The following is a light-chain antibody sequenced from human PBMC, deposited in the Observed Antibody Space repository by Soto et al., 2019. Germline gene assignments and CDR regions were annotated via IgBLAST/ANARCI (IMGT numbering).Light chain of an antibody. CDR1: QSVLSSSNNKNY. Sequence: DIVMTQSPDSLAVSLGERATINCKSSQSVLSSSNNKNYLAWYQQKLGQPPKLLIYWASSRESGVPDRFSGSGSGTDFTLTISSLQAEDVAVYYCQQYRRAPRTFGQGTKVEIK. V-gene: IGKV4-1*01. CDR2: WAS. CDR3: QQYRRAPRT. J-gene: IGKJ1*01.